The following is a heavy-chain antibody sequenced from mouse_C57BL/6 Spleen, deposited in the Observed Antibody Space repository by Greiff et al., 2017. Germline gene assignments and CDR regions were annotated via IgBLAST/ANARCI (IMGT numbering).Heavy chain of an antibody. CDR1: GYAFTNYL. CDR2: INPGSGGT. CDR3: SRYGGNVFDY. D-gene: IGHD1-1*01. V-gene: IGHV1-54*01. Sequence: QVQLMESGAELVRPGTSVQVSCKASGYAFTNYLLEWVKQRPGQGLEWIGVINPGSGGTNYNEKFKGKATLREDKSARSAYMQLSSLTSDDAAVYFCSRYGGNVFDYGGQGTTLTVSS. J-gene: IGHJ2*01.